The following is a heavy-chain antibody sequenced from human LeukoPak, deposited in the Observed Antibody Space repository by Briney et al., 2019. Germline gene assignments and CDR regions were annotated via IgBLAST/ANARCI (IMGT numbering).Heavy chain of an antibody. V-gene: IGHV3-74*01. CDR1: GFTFSNYW. CDR3: ARDRTSSGWFFDY. D-gene: IGHD6-19*01. J-gene: IGHJ4*02. Sequence: GGSLRLSCAASGFTFSNYWVHWVRQAPGKGLVWVSRINPDGSTINYADSVKGRFTISRDNAKNTLYLQMNSLRAEDTAVFYCARDRTSSGWFFDYWGQGTLVTVSS. CDR2: INPDGSTI.